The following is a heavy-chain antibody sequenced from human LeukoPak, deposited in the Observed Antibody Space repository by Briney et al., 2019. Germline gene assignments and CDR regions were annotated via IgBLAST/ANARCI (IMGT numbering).Heavy chain of an antibody. CDR3: ARKRRESITIFGVVNNPFDY. D-gene: IGHD3-3*01. Sequence: SVKVSCKASGGTFSSYAISWARQARGQGLEWMGGIIPIFGTANYAQKFQGRVTITADESTSTAYMELSSLRSEDTAVYYCARKRRESITIFGVVNNPFDYWGQGTLVTVSS. V-gene: IGHV1-69*13. CDR2: IIPIFGTA. CDR1: GGTFSSYA. J-gene: IGHJ4*02.